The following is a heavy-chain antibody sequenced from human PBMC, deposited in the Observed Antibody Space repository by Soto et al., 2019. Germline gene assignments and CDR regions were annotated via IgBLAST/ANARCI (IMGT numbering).Heavy chain of an antibody. D-gene: IGHD6-6*01. J-gene: IGHJ4*02. CDR1: GFTFSSYA. Sequence: EVQLLESGGGLVQPGESLRLSCAAPGFTFSSYAMSLVRQAPGKGLEWVSVISGRDDSTYYDDSLMGRFTISRDNSKYTGYLHMNSLRAEVTAVEYCATRSSSSTFDYWGQGNLVTVSS. V-gene: IGHV3-23*01. CDR2: ISGRDDST. CDR3: ATRSSSSTFDY.